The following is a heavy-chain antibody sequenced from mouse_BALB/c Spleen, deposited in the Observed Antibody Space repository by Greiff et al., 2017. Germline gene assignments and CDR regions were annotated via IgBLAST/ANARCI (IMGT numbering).Heavy chain of an antibody. V-gene: IGHV5-17*02. J-gene: IGHJ4*01. CDR1: GFTFSSFG. CDR2: ISSGSSTI. Sequence: EVKVVESGGGLVQPGGSRKLSCAASGFTFSSFGMHWVRQAPEKGLEWVAYISSGSSTIYYADTVKGRFTISRDNPKNTLFLQMTSLRSEDTAMYYCARSYGSSGGVYAMDYWGQGTSVTVSS. CDR3: ARSYGSSGGVYAMDY. D-gene: IGHD1-1*01.